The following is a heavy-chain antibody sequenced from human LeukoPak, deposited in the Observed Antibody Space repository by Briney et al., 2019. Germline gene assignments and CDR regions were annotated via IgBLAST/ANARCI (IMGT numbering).Heavy chain of an antibody. Sequence: SETLSLTCTVSGGSISSYYWSWIRQPPGKGLEWIGYTYYSGSTYYNPSLKSRVTISVDTSKNQFSLKLSSVTAADTAVYYCARRYESDAFDIWGQGTMVTVSS. CDR1: GGSISSYY. D-gene: IGHD3-16*01. CDR2: TYYSGST. J-gene: IGHJ3*02. CDR3: ARRYESDAFDI. V-gene: IGHV4-59*12.